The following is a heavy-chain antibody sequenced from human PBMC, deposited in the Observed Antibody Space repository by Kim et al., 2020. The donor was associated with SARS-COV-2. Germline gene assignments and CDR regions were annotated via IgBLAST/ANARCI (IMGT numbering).Heavy chain of an antibody. CDR2: VIGRGGDT. CDR1: GFTLSSYS. CDR3: ARDLELGF. V-gene: IGHV3-23*01. J-gene: IGHJ4*02. D-gene: IGHD1-7*01. Sequence: GGSLRLSCAASGFTLSSYSMSWVRQAPGKGLEWVSVVIGRGGDTYYADSVKGRFSISRDNSKNTLYLQMNSLRAEDTAIYYCARDLELGFWGQGILVTVS.